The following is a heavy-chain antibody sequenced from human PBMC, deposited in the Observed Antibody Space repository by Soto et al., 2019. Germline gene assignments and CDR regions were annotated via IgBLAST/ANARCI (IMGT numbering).Heavy chain of an antibody. V-gene: IGHV2-5*02. CDR3: AHNLVADNSWFDP. CDR2: IYWDDDK. Sequence: QITLKESGPTMVKPTQTLTLTCTFSGCSLSTSGVCVVWIRQPPGKALEWLGIIYWDDDKRYRPSLKSRLTITKDTSKNKVVLTMTNMDPVNTGTYYCAHNLVADNSWFDPWCQGTMVTVSS. D-gene: IGHD6-19*01. J-gene: IGHJ5*02. CDR1: GCSLSTSGVC.